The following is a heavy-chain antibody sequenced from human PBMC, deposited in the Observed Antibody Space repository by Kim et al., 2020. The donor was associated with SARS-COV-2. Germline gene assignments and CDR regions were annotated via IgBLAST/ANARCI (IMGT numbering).Heavy chain of an antibody. J-gene: IGHJ4*02. D-gene: IGHD4-17*01. Sequence: GGSLRLSCAASGFTFSSYAMSWVRQAPGKGLEWVSSISGSGDSTYYADSVKGRFTISRDNSKNTLYLQMNSLRAEDTDVYNCANAHYGDYSDYWGQGTLVTVSS. V-gene: IGHV3-23*01. CDR3: ANAHYGDYSDY. CDR1: GFTFSSYA. CDR2: ISGSGDST.